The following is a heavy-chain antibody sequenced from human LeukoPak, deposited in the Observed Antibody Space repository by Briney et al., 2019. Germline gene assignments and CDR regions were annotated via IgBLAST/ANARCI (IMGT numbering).Heavy chain of an antibody. CDR3: VTETSGSLHN. CDR1: GFIFSSAW. Sequence: GGSLRLSCAASGFIFSSAWMSWVRQAPGKGLEWIGHIKTKTDGETTDYAAPVKGRFTLSRDDSKNTLYLQMNSLKTEDTAVYYCVTETSGSLHNWGQGTLVTVSS. V-gene: IGHV3-15*01. J-gene: IGHJ4*02. CDR2: IKTKTDGETT. D-gene: IGHD3-10*01.